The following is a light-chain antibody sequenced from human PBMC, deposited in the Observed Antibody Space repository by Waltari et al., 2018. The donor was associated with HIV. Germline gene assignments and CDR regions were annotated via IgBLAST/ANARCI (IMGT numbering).Light chain of an antibody. CDR1: DSDIGSTNF. Sequence: ALTQPPSASGSPGQSVTISCTGGDSDIGSTNFVSWYQQHPGKAPKLMLYEVNNRPSVCSHRCSGAKSGSVSSLTVSGLQADDEADYYCSSYAGRDIRVVFGGGTKLTVL. J-gene: IGLJ2*01. CDR3: SSYAGRDIRVV. V-gene: IGLV2-8*01. CDR2: EVN.